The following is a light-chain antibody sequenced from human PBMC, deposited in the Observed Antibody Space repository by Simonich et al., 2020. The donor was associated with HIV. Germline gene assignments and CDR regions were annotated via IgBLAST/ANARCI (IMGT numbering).Light chain of an antibody. Sequence: DIQMTQSPSSLSASVGDRVTITCQASQDISNYLKWYQQKPGKAPKLLIYDASNLETGVPSRFSGSGSGTDFTFTISSLQPEDIATYYCQQYDNLFGPGTKVDIK. V-gene: IGKV1-33*01. CDR3: QQYDNL. CDR2: DAS. CDR1: QDISNY. J-gene: IGKJ3*01.